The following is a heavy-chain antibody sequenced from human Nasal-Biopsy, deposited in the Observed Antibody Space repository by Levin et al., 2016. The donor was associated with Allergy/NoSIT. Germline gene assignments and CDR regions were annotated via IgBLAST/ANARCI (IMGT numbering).Heavy chain of an antibody. Sequence: GGSLRLSCAASGFTFSSYSMNWVRQAPGKGLEWVSSISSSSSYIYYVDSVKGRFTISRDNAKNSLYLQMNSLRAEDTAVYYCARGLWHYDFWSGYYGWFDPWGQGTLVTVSS. V-gene: IGHV3-21*01. CDR2: ISSSSSYI. J-gene: IGHJ5*02. D-gene: IGHD3-3*01. CDR3: ARGLWHYDFWSGYYGWFDP. CDR1: GFTFSSYS.